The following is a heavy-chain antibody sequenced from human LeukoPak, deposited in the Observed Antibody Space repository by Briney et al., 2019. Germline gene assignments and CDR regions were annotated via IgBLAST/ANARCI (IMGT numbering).Heavy chain of an antibody. CDR1: GFTFSSYS. J-gene: IGHJ6*02. CDR3: ASCWGDGYNIEFASNYYYGMDV. D-gene: IGHD5-24*01. CDR2: ISSSSSTI. Sequence: GGSLRLSCAASGFTFSSYSMNWVRQAPGKGLEWVSYISSSSSTIYYADSVKGRFTISRDNAKNSLYLQMNSLRAGDTAVYYCASCWGDGYNIEFASNYYYGMDVWGQGTTVTVSS. V-gene: IGHV3-48*01.